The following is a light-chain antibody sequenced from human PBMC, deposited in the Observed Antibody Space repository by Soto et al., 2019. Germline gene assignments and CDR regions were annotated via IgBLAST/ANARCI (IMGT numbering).Light chain of an antibody. Sequence: EIVLTQSPATLSLYPGERATLSCRASQSVSSYLAWYQQKPGQAPRLLIYDASSRATGIPDRFSGSGSGTDFTLTISRLEPEDFALYYCQHYAHNSPITFGQGTRLEI. CDR3: QHYAHNSPIT. CDR2: DAS. J-gene: IGKJ5*01. V-gene: IGKV3-11*01. CDR1: QSVSSY.